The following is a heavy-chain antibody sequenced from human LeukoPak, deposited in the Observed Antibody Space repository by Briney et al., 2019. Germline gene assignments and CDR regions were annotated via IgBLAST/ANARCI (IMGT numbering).Heavy chain of an antibody. Sequence: SQTLSLTCAISGDSVSSNSAAWTWIRQSPSRGLEWLGRTYYRSKWYNDYEVSVQSRITIDPDTSKNQFSLQLNSVTPEDTAVYYCARGRVTTIANYYYYYIDVWGKGTTVTVSS. CDR2: TYYRSKWYN. J-gene: IGHJ6*03. CDR3: ARGRVTTIANYYYYYIDV. D-gene: IGHD4-17*01. CDR1: GDSVSSNSAA. V-gene: IGHV6-1*01.